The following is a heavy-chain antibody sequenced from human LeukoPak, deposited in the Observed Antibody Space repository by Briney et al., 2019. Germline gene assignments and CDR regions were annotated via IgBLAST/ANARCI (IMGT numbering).Heavy chain of an antibody. J-gene: IGHJ5*02. CDR3: ARLWGGVIIKGWFDP. D-gene: IGHD3-10*01. CDR2: IYDT. Sequence: GESLKISCKGSGSSFTTYWIGWVRQMPGKGLECMGIIYDTRYSPSFQGQVTISADKSISTAYLQWSSLKASDTAMYYCARLWGGVIIKGWFDPWGQGTLVTVSS. CDR1: GSSFTTYW. V-gene: IGHV5-51*01.